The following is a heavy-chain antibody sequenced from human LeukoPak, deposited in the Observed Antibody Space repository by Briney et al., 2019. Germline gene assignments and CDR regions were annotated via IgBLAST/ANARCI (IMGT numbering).Heavy chain of an antibody. V-gene: IGHV3-74*01. J-gene: IGHJ4*02. CDR3: AKDRAYYSDSSGYYLVRAYDY. CDR1: GFTFSSYW. D-gene: IGHD3-22*01. CDR2: IKSDGST. Sequence: GGSLRLSCAASGFTFSSYWMHWVRQTPGKGLVWVSRIKSDGSTIYADSVKGRFTISRDNAKNTLYLQMNSLRAEDTAVYYCAKDRAYYSDSSGYYLVRAYDYWGQGTLVTVSS.